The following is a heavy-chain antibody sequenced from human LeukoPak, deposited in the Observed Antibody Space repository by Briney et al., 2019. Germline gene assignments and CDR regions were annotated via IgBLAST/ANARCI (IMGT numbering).Heavy chain of an antibody. D-gene: IGHD6-6*01. J-gene: IGHJ6*03. V-gene: IGHV3-23*01. Sequence: GGSLRLSCVASEFTFSRFAMSWVRQAPGRGLEWISSVSGTGDKTHYTDPVKGRFTISRDNSKNTLYLHMSALRAADTAVYYCAKPSIPARPFLTYLYYYLDVWGEGTTVIVSS. CDR3: AKPSIPARPFLTYLYYYLDV. CDR1: EFTFSRFA. CDR2: VSGTGDKT.